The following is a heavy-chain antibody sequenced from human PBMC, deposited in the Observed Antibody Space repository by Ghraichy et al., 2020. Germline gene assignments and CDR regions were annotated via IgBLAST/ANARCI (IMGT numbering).Heavy chain of an antibody. D-gene: IGHD6-19*01. V-gene: IGHV4-34*01. CDR1: GDYLSGKY. Sequence: SETLSLTCAVYGDYLSGKYWSWIRQPPGKGLEWIGEINHSGSTKYNPSLKSRVTISVDTSRNQFSLKLSSVTAADTAVYYCASDARRDTSGWNIYSHYGMDAWGHGTTVSVS. CDR2: INHSGST. CDR3: ASDARRDTSGWNIYSHYGMDA. J-gene: IGHJ6*02.